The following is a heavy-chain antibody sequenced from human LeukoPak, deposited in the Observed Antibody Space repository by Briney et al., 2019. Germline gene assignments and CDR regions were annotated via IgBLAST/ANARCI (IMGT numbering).Heavy chain of an antibody. CDR3: ARVVYYYYYMDV. CDR1: GDTFSNYA. J-gene: IGHJ6*03. Sequence: ASVKVSCKAYGDTFSNYAISWVRQAPGQGLEWMGWINPNSGGTNYAQKFQGRVTMTRDTSISTAYMELSRLRSDDTAVYYCARVVYYYYYMDVWGKGTTVTVSS. V-gene: IGHV1-2*02. CDR2: INPNSGGT.